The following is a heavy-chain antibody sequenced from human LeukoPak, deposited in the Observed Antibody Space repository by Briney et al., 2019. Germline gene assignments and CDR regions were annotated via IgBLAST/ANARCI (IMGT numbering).Heavy chain of an antibody. Sequence: WGSLRLSCAASGFTFSSYAMSWVRQAPGKGLELVSAISGSGGSTYYADSVKGRFTISRDNSKNTLYLQMNSLRAADTAVYYCARDDRPVDILTGSFAFDIWGQGTMVTVSS. CDR1: GFTFSSYA. J-gene: IGHJ3*02. V-gene: IGHV3-23*01. D-gene: IGHD3-9*01. CDR3: ARDDRPVDILTGSFAFDI. CDR2: ISGSGGST.